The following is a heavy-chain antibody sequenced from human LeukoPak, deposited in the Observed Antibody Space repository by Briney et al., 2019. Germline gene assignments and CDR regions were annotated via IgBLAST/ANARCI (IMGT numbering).Heavy chain of an antibody. Sequence: GRSLRLSRAASGFTFGSYAMHWVRQAPGKGLEWVAVISYDGSNKYYADSVKGRFTISRDNSKNTLYLQMNSLRAEDTAVYYCARELVVVAAGFDYWGQGTLVTVSS. CDR1: GFTFGSYA. D-gene: IGHD2-15*01. J-gene: IGHJ4*02. V-gene: IGHV3-30-3*01. CDR3: ARELVVVAAGFDY. CDR2: ISYDGSNK.